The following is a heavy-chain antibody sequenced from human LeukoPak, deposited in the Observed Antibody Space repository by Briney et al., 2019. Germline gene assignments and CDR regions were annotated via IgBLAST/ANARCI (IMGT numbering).Heavy chain of an antibody. Sequence: SETLSLTCIVSGGFLSRYYWSWIRQPPGRGREWIGYIYYSGITNYNPSLKSRVNISVDTSKNQFSLKLSSVTGADTAVYYCARDNPRGPGSDYWGQGTLVTVPS. V-gene: IGHV4-59*01. J-gene: IGHJ4*02. D-gene: IGHD3-10*01. CDR2: IYYSGIT. CDR3: ARDNPRGPGSDY. CDR1: GGFLSRYY.